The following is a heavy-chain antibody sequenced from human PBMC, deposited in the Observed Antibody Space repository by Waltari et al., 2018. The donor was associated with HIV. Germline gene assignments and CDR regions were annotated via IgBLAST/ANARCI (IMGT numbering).Heavy chain of an antibody. Sequence: EVQLVESGGGLVQPGGSLRLSCAASGFHVRSNYMSWVRQAPGKGLEWVSVIYSGGSTYYADSVKGRFTISRDNSKNTLYLQMNSLRAEDTAVYYCATSPLGVWGNWFDPWGQGTLVTVSS. CDR2: IYSGGST. D-gene: IGHD1-26*01. V-gene: IGHV3-66*01. CDR1: GFHVRSNY. J-gene: IGHJ5*02. CDR3: ATSPLGVWGNWFDP.